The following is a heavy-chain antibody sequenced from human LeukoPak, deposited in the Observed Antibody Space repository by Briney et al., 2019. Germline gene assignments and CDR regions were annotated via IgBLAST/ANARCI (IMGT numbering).Heavy chain of an antibody. D-gene: IGHD5-18*01. J-gene: IGHJ3*02. Sequence: ASVKVSCKVSGYTLTELSMHWVRQAPGKGLEWMGGFDPEDGETIYAQKFQGRVTMTEDTSTDTAYMELSSLRSEDTAVYYCATANSTWIQLWYYAFDIWGQGTLVTVSS. CDR3: ATANSTWIQLWYYAFDI. CDR2: FDPEDGET. CDR1: GYTLTELS. V-gene: IGHV1-24*01.